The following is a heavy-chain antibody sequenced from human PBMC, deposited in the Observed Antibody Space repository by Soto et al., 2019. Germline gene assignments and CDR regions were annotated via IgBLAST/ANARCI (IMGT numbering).Heavy chain of an antibody. CDR1: GFTFSTYA. V-gene: IGHV3-23*01. J-gene: IGHJ3*01. CDR2: IGGSDDI. D-gene: IGHD3-3*02. CDR3: AKDSISYNGIYDAFDV. Sequence: VQLLESGGGLVQPGGSLRLSCEASGFTFSTYAMAWVRQTPGEGPEWVSTIGGSDDIFYAESVQGGFIISRDDSRSTMYLQMDNLRVEDTAIYFCAKDSISYNGIYDAFDVWGQGTVVTVSS.